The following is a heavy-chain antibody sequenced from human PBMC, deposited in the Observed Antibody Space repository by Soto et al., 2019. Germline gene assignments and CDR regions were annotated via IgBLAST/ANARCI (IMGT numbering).Heavy chain of an antibody. D-gene: IGHD3-10*01. CDR3: ARDMDGSGRSYYYGMDV. V-gene: IGHV3-33*01. Sequence: GGSLRLSCAASGFTFSSYGMHWVRQAPGKGLEWVAVIWYDGSNKYYADSVKGRFTISRDNSKNTLYLQMNSLRAEDTAVYYCARDMDGSGRSYYYGMDVWGQGTTVTVS. J-gene: IGHJ6*02. CDR2: IWYDGSNK. CDR1: GFTFSSYG.